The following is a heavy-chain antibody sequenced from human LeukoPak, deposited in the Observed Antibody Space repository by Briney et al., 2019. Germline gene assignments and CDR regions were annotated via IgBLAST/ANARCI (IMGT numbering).Heavy chain of an antibody. V-gene: IGHV4-39*07. D-gene: IGHD3-22*01. Sequence: SETLSLTCTVSGGSISIGSYYWGWIRQPPGKGLEWIGSIYHSWTTYYNPSLKIRVSISIDTSKNQFSLRLSSVTAADTAVYYCARVSLVVAPPYNWFDPWGQGTLVTVSS. J-gene: IGHJ5*02. CDR2: IYHSWTT. CDR3: ARVSLVVAPPYNWFDP. CDR1: GGSISIGSYY.